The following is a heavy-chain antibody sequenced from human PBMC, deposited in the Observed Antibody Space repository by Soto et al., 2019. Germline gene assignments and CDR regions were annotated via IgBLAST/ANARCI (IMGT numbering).Heavy chain of an antibody. J-gene: IGHJ5*02. D-gene: IGHD2-2*03. CDR2: INSDASHT. CDR3: VRDGYCITTSCYRNWFDP. V-gene: IGHV3-74*01. Sequence: EVQLVESGGGLVQPGGSLRLSCAASGFTFSTYWMHWIRQVPGKGLEWVSRINSDASHTYYADSVKGRFTISRDNAKNTLQLEINSLRAEDTAVYYCVRDGYCITTSCYRNWFDPWGQGTLVTVSS. CDR1: GFTFSTYW.